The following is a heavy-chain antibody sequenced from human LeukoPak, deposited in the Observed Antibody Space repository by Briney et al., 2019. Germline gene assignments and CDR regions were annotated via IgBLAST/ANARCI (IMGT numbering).Heavy chain of an antibody. CDR2: IIPIFGTA. D-gene: IGHD2-15*01. CDR3: ARDRERIWRRTYFDY. V-gene: IGHV1-69*13. CDR1: GGTFSSYA. Sequence: SVKVSCKASGGTFSSYAISWVRQAPGQGLEWMGGIIPIFGTANYAQKFQGRVTITADESTSTAYMELSSLRSEDTAVYYCARDRERIWRRTYFDYWGQGTLVTVSS. J-gene: IGHJ4*02.